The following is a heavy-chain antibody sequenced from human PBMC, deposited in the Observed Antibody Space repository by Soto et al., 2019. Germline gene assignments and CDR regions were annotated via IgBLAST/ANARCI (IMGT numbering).Heavy chain of an antibody. Sequence: SVKVSCKASGFTFTSSAMQWVRQARGQRLEWIGWIVVGSGNTNYAQKFQERVTITRDMSTSTAYMELSSLRSEDTAVYYLAADRLQERLPVFEIGGQGKMVTGSS. CDR3: AADRLQERLPVFEI. CDR1: GFTFTSSA. J-gene: IGHJ3*02. V-gene: IGHV1-58*02. CDR2: IVVGSGNT. D-gene: IGHD4-4*01.